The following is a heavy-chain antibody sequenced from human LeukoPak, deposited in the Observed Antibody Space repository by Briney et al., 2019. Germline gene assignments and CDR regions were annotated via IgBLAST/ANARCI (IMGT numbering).Heavy chain of an antibody. V-gene: IGHV1-3*01. CDR3: ARATYCYDNGGYREYWYFDL. CDR2: INAGNGNT. CDR1: GYTFSSSA. Sequence: ASVKVSCKASGYTFSSSAMQWVRQAPGQRLEWMGWINAGNGNTKYSQKFQDRVTINRDTSASTVYMELSSLRSEDTAVYYCARATYCYDNGGYREYWYFDLWGRGTLVTVSS. D-gene: IGHD3-22*01. J-gene: IGHJ2*01.